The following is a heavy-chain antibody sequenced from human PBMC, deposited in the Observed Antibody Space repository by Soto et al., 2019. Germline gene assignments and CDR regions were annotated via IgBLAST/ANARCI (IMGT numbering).Heavy chain of an antibody. CDR3: ARHGVVTAALGFFELDY. J-gene: IGHJ4*02. CDR2: IHHDGST. CDR1: GGSISSTTW. V-gene: IGHV4-4*02. D-gene: IGHD2-21*02. Sequence: PSETLSLTCAVSGGSISSTTWWSWVRQPPGKGLEWIGEIHHDGSTNYNPSLKSRVIISVDKSKNQFSLKVNSVTAADTAVYYCARHGVVTAALGFFELDYWGQGIMVTVSS.